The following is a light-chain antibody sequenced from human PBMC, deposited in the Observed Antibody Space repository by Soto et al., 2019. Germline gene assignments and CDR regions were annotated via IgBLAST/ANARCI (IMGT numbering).Light chain of an antibody. CDR3: QQYDSSPIT. CDR1: QSVSSSY. Sequence: EIVLTQSPGTLSLSPGESATLSCRASQSVSSSYLAWYQQKPGQAPRLLIYGASSRATGIPDRFSGSGSGTDLTLTISRLEPEDFAVYYCQQYDSSPITFGQGTRLEIK. J-gene: IGKJ5*01. V-gene: IGKV3-20*01. CDR2: GAS.